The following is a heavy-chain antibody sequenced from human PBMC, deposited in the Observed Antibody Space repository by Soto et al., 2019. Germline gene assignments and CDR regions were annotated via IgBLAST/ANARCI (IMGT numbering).Heavy chain of an antibody. CDR1: GFTFSSYA. Sequence: GGSLRLSCAASGFTFSSYAMSWVRQAPGKGLEWVSAISGSGGSTYYADSVKGRFTISRDNSKNTLYLQMNSLRAEDTAVYYCAKDRPIFGVVIAKYWYFDLWGRGTLVTVS. V-gene: IGHV3-23*01. CDR2: ISGSGGST. CDR3: AKDRPIFGVVIAKYWYFDL. J-gene: IGHJ2*01. D-gene: IGHD3-3*01.